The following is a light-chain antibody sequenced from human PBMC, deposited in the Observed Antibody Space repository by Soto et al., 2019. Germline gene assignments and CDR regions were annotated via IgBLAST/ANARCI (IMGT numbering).Light chain of an antibody. CDR3: QQYGSSPLT. CDR2: GAS. J-gene: IGKJ4*01. CDR1: QSVSSSY. V-gene: IGKV3-20*01. Sequence: EMVLTQAGGTLSLSPGERATLSCRASQSVSSSYLAWYQQKPGQAPWLLIYGASSRATGIPDRFSGSGSGTDFTLTISRLEPEDFAVYYCQQYGSSPLTFGGGTKVDIK.